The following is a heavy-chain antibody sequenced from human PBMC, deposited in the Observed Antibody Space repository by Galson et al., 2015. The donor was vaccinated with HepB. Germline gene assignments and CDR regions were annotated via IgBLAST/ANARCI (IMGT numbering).Heavy chain of an antibody. CDR1: GFTFSSYG. CDR3: ARRLWFGELLFGKGDAFDI. CDR2: IWYDGSNK. Sequence: SLRLSCAASGFTFSSYGMHWVRQAPGKGLEWVAVIWYDGSNKYYADSVKGRFTISRDNSKNTLYLQMNSLRAEDTAVYYCARRLWFGELLFGKGDAFDIWGQGTMVTVSS. D-gene: IGHD3-10*01. V-gene: IGHV3-33*08. J-gene: IGHJ3*02.